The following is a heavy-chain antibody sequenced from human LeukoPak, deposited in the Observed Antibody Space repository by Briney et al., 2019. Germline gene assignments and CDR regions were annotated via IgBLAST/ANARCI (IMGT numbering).Heavy chain of an antibody. CDR2: IYSSGST. CDR3: ARQTPYNGNHYFEC. Sequence: SETLSLTCTISGGSITSHYWSWIRQAPGKGLEWIGYIYSSGSTSYNPSLNSRVTISEDTSKNQFSLKVSSVTTADTAVYYCARQTPYNGNHYFECWGQGALVTVSS. D-gene: IGHD1-14*01. J-gene: IGHJ4*02. CDR1: GGSITSHY. V-gene: IGHV4-4*09.